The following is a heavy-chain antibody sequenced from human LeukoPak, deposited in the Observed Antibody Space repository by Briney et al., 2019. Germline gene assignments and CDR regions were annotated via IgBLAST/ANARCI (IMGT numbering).Heavy chain of an antibody. CDR2: ISGSSSYI. D-gene: IGHD2-2*02. CDR1: GFTLSSHS. J-gene: IGHJ6*02. CDR3: AGDLVVVPAAIRLGYYYYGMDV. Sequence: GGSLRLSCAASGFTLSSHSLTWVRQSPGKGLEWVASISGSSSYINYADSVRGRFTVSRDNARKSLYLQMNSLRAEDTAVYYCAGDLVVVPAAIRLGYYYYGMDVWGQGTTVTVSS. V-gene: IGHV3-21*01.